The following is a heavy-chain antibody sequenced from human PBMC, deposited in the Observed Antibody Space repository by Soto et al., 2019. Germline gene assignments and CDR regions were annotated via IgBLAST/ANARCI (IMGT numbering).Heavy chain of an antibody. J-gene: IGHJ6*02. Sequence: GGSLRLSCAASGFTVSSNYMSWVRQAPGKGLEWVSVIYSGGSTYYADSVKGRFTISRDNSKNTLYLQMNSLRAEDTAVYYCASPFGELSVVGLPRKTNYYGMDVWGQGTTVTVSS. CDR1: GFTVSSNY. CDR3: ASPFGELSVVGLPRKTNYYGMDV. D-gene: IGHD3-16*02. CDR2: IYSGGST. V-gene: IGHV3-53*01.